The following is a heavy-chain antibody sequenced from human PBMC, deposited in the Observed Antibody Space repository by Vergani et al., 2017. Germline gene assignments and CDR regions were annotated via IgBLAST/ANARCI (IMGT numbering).Heavy chain of an antibody. CDR3: ARPRSEGSYSSGRPSDFQR. J-gene: IGHJ1*01. V-gene: IGHV3-23*01. D-gene: IGHD6-19*01. CDR1: GFTFSSYA. CDR2: ISGSGGST. Sequence: EVQLLESGGGLVQPGGSLRLSCAASGFTFSSYAMSWVRQAPGKGLEWVSAISGSGGSTYYADSVKGRFTIARDKSNNTLYLQMNSLRAEDTAVYYCARPRSEGSYSSGRPSDFQRWGQGTLVTVSS.